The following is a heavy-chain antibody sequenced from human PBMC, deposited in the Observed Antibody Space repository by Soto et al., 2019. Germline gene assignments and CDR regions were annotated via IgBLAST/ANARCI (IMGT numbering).Heavy chain of an antibody. D-gene: IGHD6-13*01. J-gene: IGHJ4*02. CDR2: ISYDGSNK. CDR3: ARAPFAYSSSWYVPDY. Sequence: QVQLVESGGGVVQPGRSLRLSCAASGFTFSSYAMHWVRQAPGKGLEWVAVISYDGSNKYYADSVKGRFTISRDNSKNPLYLQMNSLRAEDTAVYYCARAPFAYSSSWYVPDYWGQGTLVTVSS. CDR1: GFTFSSYA. V-gene: IGHV3-30-3*01.